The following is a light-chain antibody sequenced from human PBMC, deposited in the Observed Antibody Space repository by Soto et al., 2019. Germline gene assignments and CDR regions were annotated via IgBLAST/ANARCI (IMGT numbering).Light chain of an antibody. CDR3: QNYDSAPRLT. CDR1: QDITNY. CDR2: AAS. J-gene: IGKJ4*01. V-gene: IGKV1-27*01. Sequence: DIQMTQSPSSLSASVGDRVTITCRASQDITNYLAWYQQSPGKLPKLLIYAASTLQSGVPSRFRGSGSGTDFTLTISSLQPEDVATYYCQNYDSAPRLTFGGGTKVEIK.